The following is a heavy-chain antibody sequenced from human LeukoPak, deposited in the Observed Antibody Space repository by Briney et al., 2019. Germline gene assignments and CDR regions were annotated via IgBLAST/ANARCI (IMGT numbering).Heavy chain of an antibody. J-gene: IGHJ4*02. V-gene: IGHV1-18*03. D-gene: IGHD5-12*01. CDR1: GYTFTSFG. Sequence: ASVKVFCKASGYTFTSFGISWVRQAPGQGLGWMGWISAYNGDTNYAQKFQGRVTLTTDTSTSTAYMELRGLRSDDMAVYYCVRDSAYSPDYWGQGSLVTVSP. CDR2: ISAYNGDT. CDR3: VRDSAYSPDY.